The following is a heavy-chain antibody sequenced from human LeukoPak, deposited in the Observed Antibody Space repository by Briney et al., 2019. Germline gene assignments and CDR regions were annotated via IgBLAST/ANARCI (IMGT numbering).Heavy chain of an antibody. V-gene: IGHV1-3*03. CDR2: ISTGNGNT. CDR3: ARENYYRIGRFDRAYLDD. Sequence: AASVTVSCQASASTFSTYAIHWVRQAPGQGLEWMGWISTGNGNTRYSKAFQDRVTITRDTSASTVYMDLRGLRSEDMAVYYCARENYYRIGRFDRAYLDDWGQGTLVTVSS. D-gene: IGHD3-10*01. CDR1: ASTFSTYA. J-gene: IGHJ4*02.